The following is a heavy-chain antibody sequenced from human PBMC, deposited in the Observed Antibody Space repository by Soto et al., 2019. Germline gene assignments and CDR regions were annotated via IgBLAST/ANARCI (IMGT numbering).Heavy chain of an antibody. V-gene: IGHV4-4*02. J-gene: IGHJ6*02. CDR1: GGSINSSKW. CDR3: ARLNRDYFYYGMDV. Sequence: SETLSLTCAVSGGSINSSKWWTWVRQVPGKGLEWIGKIDHNGITNYNPSVKSRVTISQDNSKSQLALQLTSVAAADTAVYYCARLNRDYFYYGMDVWGQGTTVTVSS. CDR2: IDHNGIT.